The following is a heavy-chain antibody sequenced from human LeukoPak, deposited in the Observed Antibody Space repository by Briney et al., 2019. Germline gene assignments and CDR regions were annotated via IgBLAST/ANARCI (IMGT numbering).Heavy chain of an antibody. CDR2: INHSGST. CDR3: ARGPITIFGVVMVADAFDI. Sequence: SETLSLTCAVYGGSFSGYYWSWIRQPPGRGLEWIGEINHSGSTNYNPSLKSRVTISVDTSKNQFSLKLSSVTAADTAVYYCARGPITIFGVVMVADAFDIWGQGTMVTVSS. J-gene: IGHJ3*02. V-gene: IGHV4-34*01. D-gene: IGHD3-3*01. CDR1: GGSFSGYY.